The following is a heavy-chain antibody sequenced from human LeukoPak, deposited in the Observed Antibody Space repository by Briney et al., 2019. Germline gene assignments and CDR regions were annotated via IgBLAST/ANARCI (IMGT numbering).Heavy chain of an antibody. CDR3: VRDHYYNSSGYTFGY. J-gene: IGHJ4*02. CDR1: GGSISSYY. V-gene: IGHV4-59*01. D-gene: IGHD3-22*01. Sequence: SETLSLTCTVSGGSISSYYWSWIRQPPGKGLEWIGYIYSSGSTNYNPSLKGRVTISVDTSKNQFSLKLSSVTAADTAVYYCVRDHYYNSSGYTFGYWGQGTLVTVSS. CDR2: IYSSGST.